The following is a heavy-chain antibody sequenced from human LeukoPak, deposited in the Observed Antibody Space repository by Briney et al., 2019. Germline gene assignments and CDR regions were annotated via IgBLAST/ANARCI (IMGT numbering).Heavy chain of an antibody. J-gene: IGHJ5*02. CDR3: ARDAYYYASGSYPFDP. V-gene: IGHV4-4*07. D-gene: IGHD3-10*01. Sequence: PSETLSLTCTVSGGSISSYYWSWIRQPAGKGLEWIGRIFTSGSTNYNPSLKSRVTMSVDTSKNQFSLRLSSVTAADTAVYYCARDAYYYASGSYPFDPWGQGTLVTVSS. CDR1: GGSISSYY. CDR2: IFTSGST.